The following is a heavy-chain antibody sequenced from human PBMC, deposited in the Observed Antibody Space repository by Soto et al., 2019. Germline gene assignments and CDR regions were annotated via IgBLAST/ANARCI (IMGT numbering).Heavy chain of an antibody. CDR2: ISSSSSTI. D-gene: IGHD2-15*01. J-gene: IGHJ6*03. CDR3: ARDVEYCSGGSCSKYMDV. CDR1: GFTFSSYS. V-gene: IGHV3-48*01. Sequence: GGSLRLSCAASGFTFSSYSMNWVRRAPGKGLEWISYISSSSSTIYYADSVKDRFIISRDNAKNSLYVQMNSLRAEDTAVYYCARDVEYCSGGSCSKYMDVRGKGTTVTVSS.